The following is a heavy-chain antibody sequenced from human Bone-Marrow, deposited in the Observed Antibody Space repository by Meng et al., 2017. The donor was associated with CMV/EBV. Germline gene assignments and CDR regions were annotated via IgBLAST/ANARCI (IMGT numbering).Heavy chain of an antibody. J-gene: IGHJ6*02. CDR2: IIWNGGST. CDR1: GFTFDDHG. V-gene: IGHV3-20*01. Sequence: GESLKISCDASGFTFDDHGMSWVRQAPGKGLEWVSGIIWNGGSTGYADSVKGRFTISRDNAKNSLYLQMNSLRAEDTALYHCARDATGSGYYYYGTDVWGQGTTVTVSS. CDR3: ARDATGSGYYYYGTDV. D-gene: IGHD3-10*01.